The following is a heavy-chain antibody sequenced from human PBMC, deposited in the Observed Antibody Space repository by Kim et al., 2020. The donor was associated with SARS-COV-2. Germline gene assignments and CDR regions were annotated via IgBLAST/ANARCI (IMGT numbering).Heavy chain of an antibody. CDR2: NK. Sequence: NKYYADSGKGRFTISRDNSKNTLYPQMNSLRAEDTAVYYCAKSGSGELDYWGQGTLVTVSS. CDR3: AKSGSGELDY. J-gene: IGHJ4*02. D-gene: IGHD1-26*01. V-gene: IGHV3-33*06.